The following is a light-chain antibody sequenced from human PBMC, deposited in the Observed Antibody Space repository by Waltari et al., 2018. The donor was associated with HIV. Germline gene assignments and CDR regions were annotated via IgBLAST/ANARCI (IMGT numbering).Light chain of an antibody. CDR3: NSRDSSGNFVV. Sequence: SSELTQDPAVSVALGQTVRIPCQGDSLRSYYASWYQQKPGQAPVLVIYGKNNRPSGIPDRFSGSSSGNTASLTITGAQAEDEADYYCNSRDSSGNFVVFGGGTKLTVL. J-gene: IGLJ2*01. CDR1: SLRSYY. V-gene: IGLV3-19*01. CDR2: GKN.